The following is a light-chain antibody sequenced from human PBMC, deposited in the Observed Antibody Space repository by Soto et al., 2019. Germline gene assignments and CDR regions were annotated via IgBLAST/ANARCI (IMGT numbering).Light chain of an antibody. CDR1: SSDVGSYNY. Sequence: QSVLTQPASVSGSPGQSITISCTGTSSDVGSYNYVSWYQQHPGKAPKLMIYEVSNRPSGVSNRFSGSKSGNTASLTISGLQAEDEAHYYCSSYTSSNTGVFGGGTKLTV. CDR3: SSYTSSNTGV. V-gene: IGLV2-14*01. J-gene: IGLJ2*01. CDR2: EVS.